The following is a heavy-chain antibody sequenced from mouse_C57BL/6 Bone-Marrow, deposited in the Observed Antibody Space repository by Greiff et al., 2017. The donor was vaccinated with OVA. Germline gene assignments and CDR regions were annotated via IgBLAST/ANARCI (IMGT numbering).Heavy chain of an antibody. CDR2: INPGSGGT. CDR1: GYAFTNYL. D-gene: IGHD1-1*01. V-gene: IGHV1-54*01. Sequence: VKLQESGAELVRPGTSVKVSCKASGYAFTNYLIEWVKQRPGQGLEWIGVINPGSGGTNYNEKFKGKATLTADKSSSTAYMQLSSLTSEDTAVYFCASRYSTIVARDYDYWYQGTALTVTS. J-gene: IGHJ2*01. CDR3: ASRYSTIVARDYDY.